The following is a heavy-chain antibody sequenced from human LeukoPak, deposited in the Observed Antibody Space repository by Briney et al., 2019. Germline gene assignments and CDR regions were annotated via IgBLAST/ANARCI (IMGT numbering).Heavy chain of an antibody. V-gene: IGHV1-69*01. Sequence: GSSVKVSCKASGGTFSSYAISWVRQAPGQGLEGMGGIIPIFGTANYAQKFQGRVTITADEATSTAYMELSSLRSEDTAVYYCARDGGGENYDFWSGYTTYFDYRGQGTLVTVSS. CDR3: ARDGGGENYDFWSGYTTYFDY. CDR2: IIPIFGTA. J-gene: IGHJ4*02. D-gene: IGHD3-3*01. CDR1: GGTFSSYA.